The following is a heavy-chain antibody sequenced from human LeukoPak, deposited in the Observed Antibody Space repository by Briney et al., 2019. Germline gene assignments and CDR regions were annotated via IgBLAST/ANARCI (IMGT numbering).Heavy chain of an antibody. CDR1: GCSISVYY. J-gene: IGHJ4*02. D-gene: IGHD3-10*01. CDR3: ARDRELGY. V-gene: IGHV4-59*01. CDR2: IYNSGST. Sequence: SETLSLTCTVSGCSISVYYWSWLRQPPGKGLEWIGYIYNSGSTNYNPSLKSRLTISVDTSKNQFSLKLSSVTAADTAVYYCARDRELGYWGQGTLVTVA.